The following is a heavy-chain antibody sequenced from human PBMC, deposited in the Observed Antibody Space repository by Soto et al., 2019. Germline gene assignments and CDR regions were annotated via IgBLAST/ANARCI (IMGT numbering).Heavy chain of an antibody. CDR2: IWYDGSNK. D-gene: IGHD3-3*01. CDR1: GFTFSSYG. CDR3: AKGGGRNYDDAFDI. J-gene: IGHJ3*02. Sequence: PGGSLRLSCAASGFTFSSYGMHWVRQAPGKGLEWVAIIWYDGSNKYYADSVKGRFTISRDNSKKMMYLQMNSLRAEDTAVYYCAKGGGRNYDDAFDIWGQGTMVTVSS. V-gene: IGHV3-33*06.